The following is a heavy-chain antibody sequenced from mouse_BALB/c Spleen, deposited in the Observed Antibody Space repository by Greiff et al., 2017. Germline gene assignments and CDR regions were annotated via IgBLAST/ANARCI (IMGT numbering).Heavy chain of an antibody. V-gene: IGHV4-1*02. J-gene: IGHJ4*01. CDR3: ARKGYDYEGDYAMDY. Sequence: EVKLVESGGGLVQPGGSLKLSCAASGFDFSRYWMSWVRQAPGKGLEWIGEINPDSSTINYTPSLKDKFIISRDNAKNTLYLQMSKVRSEDTALYYCARKGYDYEGDYAMDYWGQGTSVTVSS. CDR1: GFDFSRYW. CDR2: INPDSSTI. D-gene: IGHD2-4*01.